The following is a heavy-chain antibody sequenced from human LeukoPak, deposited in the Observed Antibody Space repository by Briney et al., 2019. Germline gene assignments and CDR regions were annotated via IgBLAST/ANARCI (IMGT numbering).Heavy chain of an antibody. J-gene: IGHJ4*02. D-gene: IGHD4-23*01. Sequence: GGSLRLSCAASGFTFSSYSMNWVRQAPGMGLEWISFISSSDSTMYYADSVRGRFTISRDNAKNSLNLQMNSLRAEDTAVYYCARDGGRWSYFFDYWGQGTLVTVSS. CDR1: GFTFSSYS. CDR3: ARDGGRWSYFFDY. CDR2: ISSSDSTM. V-gene: IGHV3-48*01.